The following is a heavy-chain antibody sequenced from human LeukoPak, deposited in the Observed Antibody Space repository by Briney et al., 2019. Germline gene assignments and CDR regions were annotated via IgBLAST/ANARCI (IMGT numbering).Heavy chain of an antibody. CDR3: ARDRILTGYYYDAFDI. CDR2: INHSGST. CDR1: GGSFSGYY. V-gene: IGHV4-34*01. J-gene: IGHJ3*02. D-gene: IGHD3-9*01. Sequence: SETLSLTXAVYGGSFSGYYWSWIRQPPGKGLEWIGEINHSGSTNYNPSLKSRVTISVDTSKNQFSLKLSSVTAADTAVYYCARDRILTGYYYDAFDIWGQGTMVTVSS.